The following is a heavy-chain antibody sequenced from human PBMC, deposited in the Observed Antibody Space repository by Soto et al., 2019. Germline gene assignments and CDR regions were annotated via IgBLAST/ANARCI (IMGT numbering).Heavy chain of an antibody. V-gene: IGHV1-18*01. Sequence: ASVKVSCKASGCTFTSYGISWVRQAPGQGLEWMGWISAYNGNTNYAQKLQGRVTMTTDTSTSTAYMELRSLRSDDTAVYYCAREYSSGWYGEDYYYYGMDVWGQGTTVTVSS. CDR3: AREYSSGWYGEDYYYYGMDV. CDR1: GCTFTSYG. J-gene: IGHJ6*02. CDR2: ISAYNGNT. D-gene: IGHD6-19*01.